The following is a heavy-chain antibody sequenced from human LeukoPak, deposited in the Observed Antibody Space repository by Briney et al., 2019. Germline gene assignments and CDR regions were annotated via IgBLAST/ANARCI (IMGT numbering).Heavy chain of an antibody. CDR1: GFTFSSYG. J-gene: IGHJ4*02. CDR2: ISYDGSNK. CDR3: AKGFDGDYEY. D-gene: IGHD4-17*01. Sequence: GGSLRLSCAASGFTFSSYGMHWVRQAPGKGLEWVAVISYDGSNKYYADSVKGRFTISRDNSKNTLYLQMNSLRAEDTAVYYCAKGFDGDYEYWGQGTLVTVSS. V-gene: IGHV3-30*18.